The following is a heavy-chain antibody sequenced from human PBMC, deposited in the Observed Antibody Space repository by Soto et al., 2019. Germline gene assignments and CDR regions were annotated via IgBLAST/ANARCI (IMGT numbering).Heavy chain of an antibody. Sequence: SETLSLTCTVSGGSVTSGTYYWSWVRQPPGQGLEWIGYIYYSGSTNYNPSLKSRVTISVDTSKNQFSLNLTSVTAADTAVYYCARDYYGMDVWGQGTTVTVSS. J-gene: IGHJ6*02. V-gene: IGHV4-61*01. CDR1: GGSVTSGTYY. CDR2: IYYSGST. CDR3: ARDYYGMDV.